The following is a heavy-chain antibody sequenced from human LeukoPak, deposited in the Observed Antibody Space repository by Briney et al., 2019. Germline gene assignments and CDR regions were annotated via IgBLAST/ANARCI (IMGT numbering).Heavy chain of an antibody. CDR1: GGSISSGSYY. V-gene: IGHV4-61*02. D-gene: IGHD3-10*01. Sequence: SETLSLTCTVFGGSISSGSYYWSWIRQPAGKGLEWIGRIYTSGSTNYNPSLKSRVTISVDTSKNQFSLKLSSVTAADTAVYYCARDQGQYYYGSGSYYKWSTYYYMDVWGKGTTVTISS. CDR2: IYTSGST. J-gene: IGHJ6*03. CDR3: ARDQGQYYYGSGSYYKWSTYYYMDV.